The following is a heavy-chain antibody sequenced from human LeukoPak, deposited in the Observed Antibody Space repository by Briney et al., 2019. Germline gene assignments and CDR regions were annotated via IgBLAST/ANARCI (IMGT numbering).Heavy chain of an antibody. V-gene: IGHV3-23*01. Sequence: TGESLRLSCAASGFTFSSHDMHWVRQAPGKGLEWVSAISGSGGSTYYADSVKGRFTISRDNSKNTLYLQMNSLRAEDTAVYYCAKGSGYGDYFDYWGQGTLVTVSS. CDR3: AKGSGYGDYFDY. CDR2: ISGSGGST. D-gene: IGHD4-17*01. J-gene: IGHJ4*02. CDR1: GFTFSSHD.